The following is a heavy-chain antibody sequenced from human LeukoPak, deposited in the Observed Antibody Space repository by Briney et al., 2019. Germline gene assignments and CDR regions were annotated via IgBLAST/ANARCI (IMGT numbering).Heavy chain of an antibody. J-gene: IGHJ4*02. CDR1: GYTFTSYG. V-gene: IGHV1-18*01. CDR2: ISAYNGNT. D-gene: IGHD5-18*01. CDR3: ARVAGRVTAIIIAHVDY. Sequence: GASVTVSCKASGYTFTSYGISWVRQAPGQGLEWMGWISAYNGNTNYAQKLQGRVTMTTDTSTRTAYMELRSLRSDDTAVYYCARVAGRVTAIIIAHVDYWGQGTLVTVSS.